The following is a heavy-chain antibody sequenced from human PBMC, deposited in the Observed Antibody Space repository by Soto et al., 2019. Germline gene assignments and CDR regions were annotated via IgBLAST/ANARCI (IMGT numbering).Heavy chain of an antibody. Sequence: VQVVQSGAEVKKPGSSVKVSCKASGGTFSSFAFTWVRQAPGQGLEWMGGVIPLFGPPTYSQNFQGRVTXXAVASTGTVYRELSSLTSDDTALSFCATDLVGSAGPYYFAWWGQGTLVTVSS. CDR1: GGTFSSFA. V-gene: IGHV1-69*12. J-gene: IGHJ4*02. D-gene: IGHD3-10*01. CDR2: VIPLFGPP. CDR3: ATDLVGSAGPYYFAW.